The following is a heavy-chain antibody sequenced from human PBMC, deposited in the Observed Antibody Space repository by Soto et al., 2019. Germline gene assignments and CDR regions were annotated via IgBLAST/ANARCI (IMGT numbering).Heavy chain of an antibody. CDR2: IWYDGSNK. D-gene: IGHD3-22*01. J-gene: IGHJ4*02. CDR1: GFTFSSYG. V-gene: IGHV3-33*01. Sequence: QVQLVESGGGVVQPGRSLRLSCAASGFTFSSYGMHWVRQAPGKGLEWVAVIWYDGSNKYYADSLKGRFTISRDNSKKTLYLQVNRLRAEDTAVYFCARDDSDSSGYYYVDYWGQGTLVTVSS. CDR3: ARDDSDSSGYYYVDY.